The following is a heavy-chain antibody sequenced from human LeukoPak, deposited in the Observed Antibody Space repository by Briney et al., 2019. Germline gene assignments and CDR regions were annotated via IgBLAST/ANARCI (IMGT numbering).Heavy chain of an antibody. V-gene: IGHV3-15*01. CDR3: TTSDDSSGYYSVY. Sequence: GGSLRLSCAASGFTFSSYAMSWVRQAPGKGLEWVGRIKSKTDGGTTDYAAPVKGRFTISRDDSKNTLYLQMNSLKTEDRAVYYCTTSDDSSGYYSVYWGQGTLVTVSS. CDR2: IKSKTDGGTT. CDR1: GFTFSSYA. J-gene: IGHJ4*02. D-gene: IGHD3-22*01.